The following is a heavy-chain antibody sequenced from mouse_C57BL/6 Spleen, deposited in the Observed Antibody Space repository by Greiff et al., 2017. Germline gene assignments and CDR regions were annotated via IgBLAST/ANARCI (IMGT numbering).Heavy chain of an antibody. Sequence: QVQLQQPGAELVKPGASVKMSCKASGYTFTSYWITWVKQRPGQGLEWIGDIYPGSGSTNYNEKFKSKATLTVDTSSSTAYMQLSSLTSEDSAVDNCAKGETGRVWFAYWGQGTLGTVSA. V-gene: IGHV1-55*01. CDR1: GYTFTSYW. CDR3: AKGETGRVWFAY. J-gene: IGHJ3*01. CDR2: IYPGSGST. D-gene: IGHD4-1*01.